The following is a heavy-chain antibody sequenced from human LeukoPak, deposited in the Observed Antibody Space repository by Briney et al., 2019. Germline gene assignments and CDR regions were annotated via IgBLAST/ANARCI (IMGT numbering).Heavy chain of an antibody. J-gene: IGHJ3*01. Sequence: SETLSLTYAVSGVSISPYYWAWIRQPPGKGLEWIGYIHTSGSNNQYPSLKSRVTISVDKSKNHFSLRLTSVTAADTAVYYCARLSAAVHLGAFDLWGQGTMVTVSS. CDR1: GVSISPYY. V-gene: IGHV4-4*09. CDR3: ARLSAAVHLGAFDL. D-gene: IGHD3-3*01. CDR2: IHTSGSN.